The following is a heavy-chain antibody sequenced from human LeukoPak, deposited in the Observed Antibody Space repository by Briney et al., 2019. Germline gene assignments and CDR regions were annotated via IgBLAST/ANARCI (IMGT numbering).Heavy chain of an antibody. CDR1: VGSISSYY. Sequence: SETQSLPCTVSVGSISSYYWMWMRQPPGKALEWIGYFYYCGSTNYNPSLKSRVTRSVATPKSQCSLKVSSVTAADTGVYYCARHFYGSGSYRAYGMDVWRQGTTVTVSS. V-gene: IGHV4-59*08. CDR3: ARHFYGSGSYRAYGMDV. D-gene: IGHD3-10*01. J-gene: IGHJ6*02. CDR2: FYYCGST.